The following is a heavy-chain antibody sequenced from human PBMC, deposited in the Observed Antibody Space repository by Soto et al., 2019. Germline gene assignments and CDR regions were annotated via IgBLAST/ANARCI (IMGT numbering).Heavy chain of an antibody. CDR3: ARDKVAYCARDCYSTWFDP. J-gene: IGHJ5*02. Sequence: QVQLVQSGAEVKKPGASVKVSCKASGYTFTSYGISWVRQAPGQGLEWMGWISAYNGNTNYAQKLQGRVTMTTDTSTTTAYMELRSLRSDDTAVYYCARDKVAYCARDCYSTWFDPWGQGTLVTVSS. CDR2: ISAYNGNT. V-gene: IGHV1-18*01. D-gene: IGHD2-21*02. CDR1: GYTFTSYG.